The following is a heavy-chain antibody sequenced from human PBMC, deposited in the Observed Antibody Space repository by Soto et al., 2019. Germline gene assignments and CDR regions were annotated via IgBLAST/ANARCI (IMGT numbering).Heavy chain of an antibody. CDR3: ARDNSQDYRTPAASSWFHP. Sequence: QAHLVQSGADVKKPGASVMLSCKASGFRFSDYFMHWVRQAPGQGLEWMGIINPRGDITNYAQKFQGRVSITRDTSTSTVYMALSSLRYEDTAVYYCARDNSQDYRTPAASSWFHPWGQGTPVTVSS. D-gene: IGHD4-17*01. CDR2: INPRGDIT. J-gene: IGHJ5*02. V-gene: IGHV1-46*01. CDR1: GFRFSDYF.